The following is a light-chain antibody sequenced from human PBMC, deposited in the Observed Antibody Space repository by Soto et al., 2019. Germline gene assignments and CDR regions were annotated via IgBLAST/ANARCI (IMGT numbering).Light chain of an antibody. CDR2: RAS. CDR1: QSVSDSY. Sequence: EIVLTQSPGTLSLSPGERAILSCRASQSVSDSYLAWYQQKPGQSPRLLIYRASTKATGIPDRFTGSGSGTDFTLTISRLEPEDFAVYYCQYYGRSPYTFGQGTKLEIK. V-gene: IGKV3-20*01. CDR3: QYYGRSPYT. J-gene: IGKJ2*01.